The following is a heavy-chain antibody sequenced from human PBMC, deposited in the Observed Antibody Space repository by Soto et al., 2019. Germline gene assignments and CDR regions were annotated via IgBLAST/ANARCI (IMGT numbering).Heavy chain of an antibody. CDR1: GGSFSGYY. CDR2: INHSGST. J-gene: IGHJ4*02. Sequence: SETLSLTCAVYGGSFSGYYWSWIRQPPGKGLEWIGEINHSGSTNYNPSLKSRVTISVDTSKNPFSLKLSSVTAADTAVYYCARGSDCTNGVCYTQGFDYWGQGTLVTVSS. D-gene: IGHD2-8*01. V-gene: IGHV4-34*01. CDR3: ARGSDCTNGVCYTQGFDY.